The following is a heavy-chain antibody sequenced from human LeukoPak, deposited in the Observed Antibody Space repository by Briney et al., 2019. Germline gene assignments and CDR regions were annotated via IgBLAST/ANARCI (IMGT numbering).Heavy chain of an antibody. CDR2: IYPGDSET. CDR3: ARHANYYDTSGYVTIFDY. D-gene: IGHD3-22*01. J-gene: IGHJ4*02. CDR1: GYSFTNYW. V-gene: IGHV5-51*01. Sequence: GESLKISCKGSGYSFTNYWIAWARQMPGKGLEWMGIIYPGDSETKYSPSFLGQVTISADKSITTAYLQWSSLKASDTAIYYCARHANYYDTSGYVTIFDYWGQGTLVTVSS.